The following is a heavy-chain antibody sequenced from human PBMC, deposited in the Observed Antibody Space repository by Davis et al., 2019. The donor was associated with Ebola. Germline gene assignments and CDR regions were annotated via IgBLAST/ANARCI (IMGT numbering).Heavy chain of an antibody. CDR3: ARYDFWSDYGMDV. V-gene: IGHV5-10-1*01. CDR2: IDPSDSYT. D-gene: IGHD3-3*01. CDR1: GYSFTSYW. J-gene: IGHJ6*02. Sequence: GESLKISCTGSGYSFTSYWISWVRQMPGKGLEWMGRIDPSDSYTNYSPSFQGHVTISADKSISTAYLQCSSLKASDTAMYYCARYDFWSDYGMDVWGQGTTVTVSS.